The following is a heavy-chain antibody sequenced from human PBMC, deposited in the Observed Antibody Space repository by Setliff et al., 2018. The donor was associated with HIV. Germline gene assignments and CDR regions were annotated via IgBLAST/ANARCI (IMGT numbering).Heavy chain of an antibody. V-gene: IGHV1-69*13. D-gene: IGHD3-22*01. Sequence: SVKVSCKASGGTFSRYTISWVRQAPGQGLEWMGGIIPIFGTTNYAQRFQGRVSITADASTSTAYMELSSLRSEDTAMYFCARDNYYDTSGAIGYWGQGTMVTAPQ. CDR2: IIPIFGTT. CDR3: ARDNYYDTSGAIGY. J-gene: IGHJ4*02. CDR1: GGTFSRYT.